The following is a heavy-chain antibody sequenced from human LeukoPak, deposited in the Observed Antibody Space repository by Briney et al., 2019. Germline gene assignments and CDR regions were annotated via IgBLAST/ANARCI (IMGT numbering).Heavy chain of an antibody. CDR1: GGSISSYY. D-gene: IGHD3-3*01. CDR2: FYYSGST. V-gene: IGHV4-59*12. CDR3: ARGYDFWSGYEAFDI. J-gene: IGHJ3*02. Sequence: PSETLSLTCTVSGGSISSYYWSWIRRPPGKGLEWIGYFYYSGSTNYNPSLKRRVPISVDTSKIQFSLKLSSVTAADTAVYYCARGYDFWSGYEAFDIWGQGTMVTVSS.